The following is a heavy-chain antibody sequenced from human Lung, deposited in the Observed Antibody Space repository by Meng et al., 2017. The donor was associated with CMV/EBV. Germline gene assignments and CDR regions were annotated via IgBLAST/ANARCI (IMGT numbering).Heavy chain of an antibody. J-gene: IGHJ4*02. CDR1: GFTFSRYA. Sequence: GESLKISCAASGFTFSRYAMSWVRQPPGKGLEWGSAISKSGDSTYYADSVKGRFTISRDNSKNTVFLQMNSLRAEDMAVYYCAKTRGTSSWAQFVDYWGQGTPVTVSS. CDR3: AKTRGTSSWAQFVDY. V-gene: IGHV3-23*01. D-gene: IGHD6-13*01. CDR2: ISKSGDST.